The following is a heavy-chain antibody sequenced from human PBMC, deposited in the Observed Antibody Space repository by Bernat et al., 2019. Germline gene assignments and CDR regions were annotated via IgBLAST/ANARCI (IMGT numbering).Heavy chain of an antibody. V-gene: IGHV3-23*01. CDR1: GFTFSGYA. Sequence: EVHVLESGGGLVQPGGCLRLSCAASGFTFSGYAMSWVRQAPGKGLEWVSGVSGSGRSTFYADSVKGRFTISRDNSKNTLYLQMNSLSAEDTAIYSCAKGCGDSCFSVDSWGQGTTVTVSS. D-gene: IGHD2-15*01. CDR3: AKGCGDSCFSVDS. CDR2: VSGSGRST. J-gene: IGHJ4*02.